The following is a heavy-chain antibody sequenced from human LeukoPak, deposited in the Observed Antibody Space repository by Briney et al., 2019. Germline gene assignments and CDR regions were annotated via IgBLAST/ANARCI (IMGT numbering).Heavy chain of an antibody. CDR1: GFTFSSYG. CDR3: ARDQTRRLRFLEWLLGAYGMDV. CDR2: IWNDGSNK. J-gene: IGHJ6*02. D-gene: IGHD3-3*01. V-gene: IGHV3-33*01. Sequence: GRSLRLSCAASGFTFSSYGMHWVRQAPGKGLEWVAVIWNDGSNKYYADSVKGRFTISRDNSKNTLYLQMNSLRAEDTAVYYCARDQTRRLRFLEWLLGAYGMDVWGQGTTVTVSS.